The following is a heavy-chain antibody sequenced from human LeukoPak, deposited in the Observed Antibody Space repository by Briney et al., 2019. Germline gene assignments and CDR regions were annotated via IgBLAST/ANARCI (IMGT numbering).Heavy chain of an antibody. CDR2: ISSGSSYI. D-gene: IGHD1-26*01. V-gene: IGHV3-21*01. CDR1: GFTFNSYS. CDR3: ARQVGVDDAFDI. Sequence: GGSLRLSCAPSGFTFNSYSMNWVRHAPGKGLEWVSSISSGSSYIFYADSVKGRFTISRDNAKNSLYLQMNSLRAEDTAVYYCARQVGVDDAFDIWGQGAMVTISS. J-gene: IGHJ3*02.